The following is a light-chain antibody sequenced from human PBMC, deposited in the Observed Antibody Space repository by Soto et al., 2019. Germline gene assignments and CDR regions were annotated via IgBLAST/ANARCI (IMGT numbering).Light chain of an antibody. CDR3: SSYTASSTLIV. Sequence: QSALTQPASVSGSPGQSITISCTGTSSDVGGYNFVSWYQQHPGNAPKLMIYEVSNRPSGVSNRFSGSKSGNTASLTISGLQADDEADYYCSSYTASSTLIVFGGGTKVTVL. CDR2: EVS. J-gene: IGLJ2*01. V-gene: IGLV2-14*01. CDR1: SSDVGGYNF.